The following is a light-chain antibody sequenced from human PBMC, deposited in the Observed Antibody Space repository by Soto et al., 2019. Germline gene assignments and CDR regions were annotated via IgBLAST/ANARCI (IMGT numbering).Light chain of an antibody. J-gene: IGKJ1*01. CDR2: DAS. CDR3: LQYSSHSWT. CDR1: QSISSW. V-gene: IGKV1-5*01. Sequence: DIQMTQSPSTLSASVGGRVTITCRASQSISSWLAWYQQKPGKAPELLIFDASNLKSGVSSRFSGSGSGTEFTLTISRLQPDDVATYYCLQYSSHSWTFGQGTKVDI.